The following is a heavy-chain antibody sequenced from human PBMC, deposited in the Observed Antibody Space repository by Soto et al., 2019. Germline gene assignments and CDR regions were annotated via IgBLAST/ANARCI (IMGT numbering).Heavy chain of an antibody. D-gene: IGHD5-12*01. J-gene: IGHJ4*02. CDR3: ARRQSNGYNRCFDS. CDR1: GGTFSSNP. V-gene: IGHV1-69*06. CDR2: TIPTVGAG. Sequence: QVQLVQSGAEVKKPGSSVKVSCKASGGTFSSNPISWMRQAPGQGLEWVGGTIPTVGAGSYAQRFQGRVTITADKYTNTADMELSNRRPEDTAVYSCARRQSNGYNRCFDSWGQGTLVTVSS.